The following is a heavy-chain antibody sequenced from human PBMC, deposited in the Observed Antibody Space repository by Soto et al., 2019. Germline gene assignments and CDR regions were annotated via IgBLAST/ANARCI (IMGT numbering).Heavy chain of an antibody. Sequence: SETLSLTCTVSGDSISSYYWGWIRQPPGKGLEWIGYIHYSGSTNYNPSLKSRVTISVDTPKNQFSLKVNSMTAADTAVYYCARGGLAARKGRWFDPWGQGALVTVSS. J-gene: IGHJ5*02. V-gene: IGHV4-59*01. CDR3: ARGGLAARKGRWFDP. D-gene: IGHD6-6*01. CDR2: IHYSGST. CDR1: GDSISSYY.